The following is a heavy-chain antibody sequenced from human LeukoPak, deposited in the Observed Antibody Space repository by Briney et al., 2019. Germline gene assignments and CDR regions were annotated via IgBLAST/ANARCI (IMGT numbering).Heavy chain of an antibody. D-gene: IGHD1-14*01. V-gene: IGHV3-23*01. CDR2: LGRSGDNR. CDR1: GFTFSGYS. Sequence: PGGSLRLSCAASGFTFSGYSMSWVRQAPGKGLEWVSGLGRSGDNRYYADSVKGRFTISRDNSKGTVYLQMNSLRAEDTAIYYCVKDRPRDICMPMDAWGQGTTVIVSS. J-gene: IGHJ6*02. CDR3: VKDRPRDICMPMDA.